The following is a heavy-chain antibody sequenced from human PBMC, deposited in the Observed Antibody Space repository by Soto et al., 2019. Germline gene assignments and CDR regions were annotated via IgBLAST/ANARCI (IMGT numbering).Heavy chain of an antibody. CDR3: ARGEGCSSTSCYIRFDY. D-gene: IGHD2-2*02. CDR1: GGSISSGGYY. CDR2: IYYSGST. J-gene: IGHJ4*02. Sequence: QVQLQESGPGLVKPSQTLSLTCTVSGGSISSGGYYWSWIRQHPGKGLEWIGYIYYSGSTYYNPSLKSRVTRSVDTSKNQFSLKLSSVTAADTAVYYCARGEGCSSTSCYIRFDYWGQGTLVTVSS. V-gene: IGHV4-31*03.